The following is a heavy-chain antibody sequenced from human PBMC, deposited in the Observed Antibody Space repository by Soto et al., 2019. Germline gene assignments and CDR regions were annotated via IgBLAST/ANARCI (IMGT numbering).Heavy chain of an antibody. V-gene: IGHV4-4*02. CDR2: IYHSGST. J-gene: IGHJ4*02. D-gene: IGHD6-19*01. CDR3: ARSGSGWSPLDD. CDR1: GGSISSSHW. Sequence: QVQLQESGPGLVKPSGTLSLTCAVSGGSISSSHWWTWVRQPPGKGLEWIGEIYHSGSTNYNPSLKRRVTISVDTSKNQFSLNLSSVTAADTAVYYCARSGSGWSPLDDWGQGTLVTVSS.